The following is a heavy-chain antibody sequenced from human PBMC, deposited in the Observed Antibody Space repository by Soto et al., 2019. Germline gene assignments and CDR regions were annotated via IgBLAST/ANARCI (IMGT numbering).Heavy chain of an antibody. CDR3: AKNLPRTGRFDY. CDR2: TYSNGGT. CDR1: GASINSNDFF. J-gene: IGHJ4*02. Sequence: PSETLSLTCSVSGASINSNDFFWGWIRQPPGRGLEWIGSTYSNGGTYYNPSLKSRVFISIDKSKNQFSLNVKSVTAADTAVYYCAKNLPRTGRFDYWGQGTVVT. V-gene: IGHV4-39*01.